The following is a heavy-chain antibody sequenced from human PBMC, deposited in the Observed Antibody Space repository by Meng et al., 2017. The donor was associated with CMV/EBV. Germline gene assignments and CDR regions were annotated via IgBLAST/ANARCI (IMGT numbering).Heavy chain of an antibody. D-gene: IGHD4-23*01. Sequence: SLKISCAASGFTFDDYAMHWVRQAPGKGLEWVSGISWNSGSIGYADSVKGRFTISRDSAKNSLYLQMNSLRAEDTALYYRAKDIGYGGNSLYGMDVWGQGTTVTVSS. J-gene: IGHJ6*02. CDR3: AKDIGYGGNSLYGMDV. CDR2: ISWNSGSI. V-gene: IGHV3-9*01. CDR1: GFTFDDYA.